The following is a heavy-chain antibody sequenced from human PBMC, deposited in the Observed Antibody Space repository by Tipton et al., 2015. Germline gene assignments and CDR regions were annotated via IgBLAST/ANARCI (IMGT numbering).Heavy chain of an antibody. CDR2: IRHSGST. J-gene: IGHJ4*02. CDR3: ARVSYSYDSSILDY. Sequence: TLSLTCTVSNDSISSYYWSWIRQPPGKGLEWIGFIRHSGSTNYNPSLKSRVTISVDTSKNQFSLILSSVTAADTAVYYCARVSYSYDSSILDYWGQGTLVTVSS. D-gene: IGHD3-22*01. V-gene: IGHV4-59*01. CDR1: NDSISSYY.